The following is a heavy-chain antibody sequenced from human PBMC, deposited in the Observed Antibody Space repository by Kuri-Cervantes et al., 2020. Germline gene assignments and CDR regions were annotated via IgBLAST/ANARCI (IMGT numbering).Heavy chain of an antibody. V-gene: IGHV3-53*01. CDR1: GFTFSSYS. Sequence: GESLKISCAASGFTFSSYSMNWVRQAPGKGLEWVSTIYRGGPTYYGDSVKGRFTISRDNSKNIVYLQMNCLRAEDTALYYCARVLGSSSWYHFDYWGQGTLVTVSS. CDR2: IYRGGPT. J-gene: IGHJ4*02. D-gene: IGHD6-13*01. CDR3: ARVLGSSSWYHFDY.